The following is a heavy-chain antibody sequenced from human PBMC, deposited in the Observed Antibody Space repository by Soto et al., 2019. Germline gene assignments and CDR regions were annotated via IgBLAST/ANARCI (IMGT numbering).Heavy chain of an antibody. V-gene: IGHV4-30-2*01. J-gene: IGHJ5*02. Sequence: SETLSLTCNMSGDSYSISTFSWSWIRQPPGKALQWIGFIYQSGVTSYNPSLASRVSISLDRSNNQCSLKLKSVAAADTAVYFCAGMPYTSGLRFDPWGPGTLVTVSS. CDR3: AGMPYTSGLRFDP. CDR1: GDSYSISTFS. CDR2: IYQSGVT. D-gene: IGHD6-19*01.